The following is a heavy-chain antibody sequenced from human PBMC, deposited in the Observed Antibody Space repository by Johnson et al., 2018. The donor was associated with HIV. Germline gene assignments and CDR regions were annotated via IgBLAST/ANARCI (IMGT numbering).Heavy chain of an antibody. CDR3: ARGSQEMVTIWNAFDI. CDR1: GFTFSSYA. Sequence: QVQLVESGGGLVQPGRSLRLSCAASGFTFSSYAMHWVRQAPGKGLEWVAVISYDGSNKYYADSVKGRFTVSRDNSKNTLYLQMNSLRGEDTAVYYCARGSQEMVTIWNAFDIWGQGTLVTVSS. CDR2: ISYDGSNK. J-gene: IGHJ3*02. V-gene: IGHV3-30*04. D-gene: IGHD5-24*01.